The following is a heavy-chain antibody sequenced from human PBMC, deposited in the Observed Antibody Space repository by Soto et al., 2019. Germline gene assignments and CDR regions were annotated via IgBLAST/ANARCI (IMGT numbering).Heavy chain of an antibody. CDR1: GYTFTSYG. Sequence: QVQLVQSGAEVKKPGASVKVSCKASGYTFTSYGISWVRQAPGQGLEWMGWISAYNGNTNYAQKLQGRVTMTTDTSTSTAYMELRSLRSDDTAVYYCARLKVGATANQPLTFDYWGQGTLVTVSS. CDR3: ARLKVGATANQPLTFDY. V-gene: IGHV1-18*01. D-gene: IGHD1-26*01. CDR2: ISAYNGNT. J-gene: IGHJ4*02.